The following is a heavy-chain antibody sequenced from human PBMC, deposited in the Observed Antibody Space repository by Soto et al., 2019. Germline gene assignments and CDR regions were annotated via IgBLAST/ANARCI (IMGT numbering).Heavy chain of an antibody. CDR3: ARGDLTGRVTKARPDF. D-gene: IGHD6-6*01. J-gene: IGHJ4*02. CDR1: GGSFSGYY. Sequence: QVQLQQWGAGLVKPSETLSRTCAVYGGSFSGYYWSWIRQTPGQGLEWIGEINHSGTTNSNPSFKQRDIISFDTSKNQFSLKLSSVTAADTAVYYFARGDLTGRVTKARPDFWGQGTLIPVSS. V-gene: IGHV4-34*01. CDR2: INHSGTT.